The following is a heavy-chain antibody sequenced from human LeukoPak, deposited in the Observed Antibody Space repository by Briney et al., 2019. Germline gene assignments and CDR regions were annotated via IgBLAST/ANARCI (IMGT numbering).Heavy chain of an antibody. Sequence: SETLSLTCAVSGGSISSGGYSWSWIRQPPGKGLEWIGYIYHSGSTYYNPSLKSRVTISVDRSKNQFSLKLSSVTAADTAVYYCARVLGDYYGMDVWGQGTTVTVSS. J-gene: IGHJ6*02. CDR1: GGSISSGGYS. V-gene: IGHV4-30-2*01. CDR2: IYHSGST. CDR3: ARVLGDYYGMDV. D-gene: IGHD2-15*01.